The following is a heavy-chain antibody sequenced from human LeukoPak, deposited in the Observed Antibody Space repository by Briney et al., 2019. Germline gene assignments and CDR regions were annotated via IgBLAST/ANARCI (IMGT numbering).Heavy chain of an antibody. CDR3: ARAPYSSGWYDG. Sequence: ASVKVSCKASGYTFTSYDINWVRQAPGQGLEWMGWINPNSGGTNYAQKVQGRVTMTRDTSISTAYMELSRLRSDDTAVYYCARAPYSSGWYDGWGQGTLVTVSS. D-gene: IGHD6-19*01. J-gene: IGHJ4*02. CDR2: INPNSGGT. V-gene: IGHV1-2*02. CDR1: GYTFTSYD.